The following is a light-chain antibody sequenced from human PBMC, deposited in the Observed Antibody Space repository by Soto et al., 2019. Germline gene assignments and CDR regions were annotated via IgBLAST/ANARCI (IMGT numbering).Light chain of an antibody. Sequence: DIQMTQSPSFVSASVGDRVTITCRASQSVTTWLAWYQQRPGKAPRLLIHSASSLRSGVPSRFSGSGSGAEFTLTIGSLHPEDEATYFCQQASYFPFTFGPGTTEAI. J-gene: IGKJ3*01. CDR1: QSVTTW. CDR3: QQASYFPFT. CDR2: SAS. V-gene: IGKV1-12*01.